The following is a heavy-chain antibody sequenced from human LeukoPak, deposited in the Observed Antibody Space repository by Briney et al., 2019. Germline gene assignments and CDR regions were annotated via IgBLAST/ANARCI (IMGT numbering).Heavy chain of an antibody. Sequence: GGSLRLSCAASGFTFSDYYMSWIRQAPGKGLEWVSYINTSGRTIYFADSVKGRFTISRDNAKNSLYLQMNSLRAEDTAVYYCARHGPKWELDHWGQGTLVTVSS. V-gene: IGHV3-11*01. D-gene: IGHD1-26*01. CDR2: INTSGRTI. CDR1: GFTFSDYY. CDR3: ARHGPKWELDH. J-gene: IGHJ4*02.